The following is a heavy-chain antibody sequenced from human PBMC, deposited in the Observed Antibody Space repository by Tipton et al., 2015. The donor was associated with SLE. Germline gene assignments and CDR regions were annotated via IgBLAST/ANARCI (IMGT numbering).Heavy chain of an antibody. J-gene: IGHJ4*02. CDR3: ARRRGSGSYSADY. CDR2: IYHSGST. D-gene: IGHD3-10*01. V-gene: IGHV4-38-2*01. CDR1: GYSISSGYY. Sequence: TLSLTCAVSGYSISSGYYWGWIRQPPGKGLEWIGSIYHSGSTYYNPSLKSRVTISVDTSKNQFSLRLSSVTAADTAVYYCARRRGSGSYSADYWGQGTLVTVSS.